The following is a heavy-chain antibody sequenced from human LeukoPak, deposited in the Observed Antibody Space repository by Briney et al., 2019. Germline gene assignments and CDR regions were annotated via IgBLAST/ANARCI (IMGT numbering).Heavy chain of an antibody. CDR1: GFTFSSYS. J-gene: IGHJ3*02. V-gene: IGHV3-21*01. Sequence: PGGSLRLSCAASGFTFSSYSMNWVRQAPGKGLEWVSSISSSSSYIYYADSVKGLFTISRDNAKNSLYLQMNSLRAEDTAVYYCARMMIYEPNEYGDYEGNAFDIWGPGTMVTVSS. CDR2: ISSSSSYI. CDR3: ARMMIYEPNEYGDYEGNAFDI. D-gene: IGHD4-17*01.